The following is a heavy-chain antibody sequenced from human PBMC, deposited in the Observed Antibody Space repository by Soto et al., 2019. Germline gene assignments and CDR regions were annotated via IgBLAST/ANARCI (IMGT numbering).Heavy chain of an antibody. Sequence: GGSLRLSCAASGFTFSSYAMSWVRQAPGKGLEWVSAISGSGGSTYYADSVKGRITISRDNSKNTLYLQMNSMRAEDKAVYNCAKDSSRDYDILTGYYPYFDYWGQGT. J-gene: IGHJ4*02. CDR3: AKDSSRDYDILTGYYPYFDY. D-gene: IGHD3-9*01. CDR1: GFTFSSYA. CDR2: ISGSGGST. V-gene: IGHV3-23*01.